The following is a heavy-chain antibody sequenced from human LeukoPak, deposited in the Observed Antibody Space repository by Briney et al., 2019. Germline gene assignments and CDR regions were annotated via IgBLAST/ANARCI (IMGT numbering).Heavy chain of an antibody. J-gene: IGHJ4*02. Sequence: VGSLRLSCAASGFRFSDYSMNWVRQAPGKGLEWVSYIGISSGNTNYADSVKGRITISADKAKNSLYLQMNSLRVEDTAVYYCARDYKYAFDNWGQGTLVTVSS. CDR2: IGISSGNT. CDR3: ARDYKYAFDN. V-gene: IGHV3-48*01. CDR1: GFRFSDYS. D-gene: IGHD5-24*01.